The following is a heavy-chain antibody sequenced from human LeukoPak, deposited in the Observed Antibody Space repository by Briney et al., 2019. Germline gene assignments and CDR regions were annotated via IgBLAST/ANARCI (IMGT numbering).Heavy chain of an antibody. CDR1: GYSFTSYW. Sequence: GESLKISCKGSGYSFTSYWIGWVRQMPGKGLEWMGIIYPGDSDTRYSPSFQGQVTISADRSISTAYLQWSSLKASDTAMYYCARGPLVVVAATRDDAFDIWGQGTMVTVSS. J-gene: IGHJ3*02. CDR3: ARGPLVVVAATRDDAFDI. CDR2: IYPGDSDT. D-gene: IGHD2-15*01. V-gene: IGHV5-51*01.